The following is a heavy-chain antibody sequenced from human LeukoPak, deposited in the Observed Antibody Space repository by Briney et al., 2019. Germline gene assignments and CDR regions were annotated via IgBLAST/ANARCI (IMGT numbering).Heavy chain of an antibody. CDR2: ISAYNGNT. CDR3: ARGGLVVVVPATPSTAPGLLHWFDP. J-gene: IGHJ5*02. D-gene: IGHD2-15*01. CDR1: GYTFTSYG. Sequence: ASVKVSCKASGYTFTSYGISWVRQAPGQGLEWMGWISAYNGNTHYDQKVQGRVTMTTDTSTSTAYMELRSLRSDDTAVYYCARGGLVVVVPATPSTAPGLLHWFDPWGQGTLVTVSS. V-gene: IGHV1-18*01.